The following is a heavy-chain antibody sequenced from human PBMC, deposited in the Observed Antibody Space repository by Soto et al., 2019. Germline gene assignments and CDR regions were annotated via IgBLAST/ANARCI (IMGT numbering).Heavy chain of an antibody. CDR3: ATSVNSAMAFDY. CDR1: GYTFTHYY. CDR2: INPNGGST. D-gene: IGHD5-18*01. V-gene: IGHV1-46*01. J-gene: IGHJ4*02. Sequence: QVQLVQSGAEVKKPGASVKVSCKASGYTFTHYYMHWVRQAPGQGLEWMGIINPNGGSTTYAQRFLAGVTMTRDTSTSTVYMELSSLRSEDSAVYYCATSVNSAMAFDYWGQGTLVTVSS.